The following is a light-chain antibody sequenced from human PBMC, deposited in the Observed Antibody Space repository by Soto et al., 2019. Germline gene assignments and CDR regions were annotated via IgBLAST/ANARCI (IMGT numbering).Light chain of an antibody. CDR2: GAS. Sequence: EIVMTQSPATLSVSPGERATLSCRASQSVNIYLAWYQQKPGQAPRLLIFGASSRATGIPARFSGSGSGTEFTLTISRLEPEDFAVYYCQQYGSSPLTFGGGTKVDIK. J-gene: IGKJ4*01. CDR3: QQYGSSPLT. CDR1: QSVNIY. V-gene: IGKV3D-15*02.